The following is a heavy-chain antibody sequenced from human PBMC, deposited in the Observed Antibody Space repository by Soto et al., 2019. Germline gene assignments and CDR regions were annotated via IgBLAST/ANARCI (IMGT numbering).Heavy chain of an antibody. J-gene: IGHJ6*02. Sequence: SETLSLTCTVSGGSISSYYWSWIRQPAGKGLEWIGRIYTSGSTNYNPSLKSRVTMSVDTSKNQFSLKLSSVTAADTAVYYCARDRTRTGIAVAGTVPHYYYYGMDVWGQGTTVTVS. CDR2: IYTSGST. CDR1: GGSISSYY. V-gene: IGHV4-4*07. D-gene: IGHD6-19*01. CDR3: ARDRTRTGIAVAGTVPHYYYYGMDV.